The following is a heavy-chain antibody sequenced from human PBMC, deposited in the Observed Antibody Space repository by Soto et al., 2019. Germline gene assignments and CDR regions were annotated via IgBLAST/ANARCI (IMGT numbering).Heavy chain of an antibody. Sequence: TLSRTCAVSGGSISSSNWWSWVRQTPGKGLERIGEIYHSGSTNYNPSLKSRVTLSVAKSQNQFSLKLRSGTAADKAVYFGAIVTGRYMPTNHFDFWGQGTRLTVYS. J-gene: IGHJ4*02. CDR2: IYHSGST. CDR1: GGSISSSNW. CDR3: AIVTGRYMPTNHFDF. D-gene: IGHD3-9*01. V-gene: IGHV4-4*01.